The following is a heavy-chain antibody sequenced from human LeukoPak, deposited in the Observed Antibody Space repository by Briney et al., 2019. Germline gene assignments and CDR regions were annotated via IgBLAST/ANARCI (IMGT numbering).Heavy chain of an antibody. CDR1: GYTFTGYY. CDR3: AMTRYCSGGSCYSNLYYYYYGMDV. Sequence: SVKVSCKASGYTFTGYYMHRVRQAPGQGLEWMGGIIPIFGTANYAQKFQGRVTITADESTSTAYMELSSLRSEDTAVYYCAMTRYCSGGSCYSNLYYYYYGMDVWGQGTTVTVSS. V-gene: IGHV1-69*13. J-gene: IGHJ6*02. D-gene: IGHD2-15*01. CDR2: IIPIFGTA.